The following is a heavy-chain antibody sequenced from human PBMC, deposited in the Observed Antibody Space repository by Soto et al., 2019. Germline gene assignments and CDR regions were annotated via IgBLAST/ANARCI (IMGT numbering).Heavy chain of an antibody. J-gene: IGHJ4*02. V-gene: IGHV3-23*01. CDR1: GFTFSNYV. CDR2: ISSSGGST. CDR3: AKDLVRPSWDY. Sequence: GGSLRLSCAASGFTFSNYVMSWVRQAPGKGLEWVSGISSSGGSTYYADSVKGRFTISRDNSKNTLYLQMNSLRAEDTAVYYCAKDLVRPSWDYWGQGTLVTVSS.